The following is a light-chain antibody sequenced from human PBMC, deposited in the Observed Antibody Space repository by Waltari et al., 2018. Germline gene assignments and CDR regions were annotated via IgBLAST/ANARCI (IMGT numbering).Light chain of an antibody. CDR2: DVS. CDR3: ASYTSANTVL. V-gene: IGLV2-14*03. J-gene: IGLJ2*01. Sequence: WYQQHPRKAPRLVIFDVSRWPSGVSHRFSGSNSGNTASLTISGLQAEDEAAYYCASYTSANTVLFGGGTKVTVL.